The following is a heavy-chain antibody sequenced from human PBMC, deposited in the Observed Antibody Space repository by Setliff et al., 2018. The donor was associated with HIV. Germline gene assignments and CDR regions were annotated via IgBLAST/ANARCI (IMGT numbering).Heavy chain of an antibody. Sequence: SETLSLTCTVSGDYISSDDYYWGWIRQAPGKGLEWMGFIHDNGKAFYDTALKSRLTMCADTSRTQFYLNLRSVTASDTAVYYCVRYRSKIDWFDPWGQGTLVTVSS. CDR3: VRYRSKIDWFDP. J-gene: IGHJ5*02. D-gene: IGHD1-26*01. V-gene: IGHV4-39*01. CDR2: IHDNGKA. CDR1: GDYISSDDYY.